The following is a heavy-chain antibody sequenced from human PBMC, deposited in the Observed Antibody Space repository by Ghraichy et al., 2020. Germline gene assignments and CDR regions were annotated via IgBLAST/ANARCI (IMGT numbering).Heavy chain of an antibody. CDR3: VRAPMGAVAPFFDP. Sequence: ASVKVSCKASGYTFGDYKIHWLRQAPGQGLEWMGWLNPKSGGTNSARRFQDSVTMSRDSSISTAYMEMTSLTSDDTAVYYCVRAPMGAVAPFFDPWGQGTLVTVSS. CDR1: GYTFGDYK. CDR2: LNPKSGGT. J-gene: IGHJ5*02. D-gene: IGHD3-16*01. V-gene: IGHV1-2*04.